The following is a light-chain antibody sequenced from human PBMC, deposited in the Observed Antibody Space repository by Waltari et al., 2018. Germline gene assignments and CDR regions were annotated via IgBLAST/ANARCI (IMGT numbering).Light chain of an antibody. CDR3: QQSYSTPRT. J-gene: IGKJ1*01. CDR2: AAS. CDR1: QSISRY. V-gene: IGKV1-39*01. Sequence: DIQMTQSPSSLSASVGDRVTITCRASQSISRYLKWYQQKTGKAPKLLIYAASSLQSGVPSRFSGSGSGTDFTLTISSLQPEDFATYYCQQSYSTPRTFGQGTKVEIK.